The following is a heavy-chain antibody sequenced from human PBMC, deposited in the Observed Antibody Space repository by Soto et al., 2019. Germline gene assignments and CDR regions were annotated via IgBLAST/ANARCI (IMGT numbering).Heavy chain of an antibody. V-gene: IGHV3-9*01. CDR3: TNDTFAGYCDTTTCSGCAMDV. CDR2: ISANGRRI. J-gene: IGHJ6*02. Sequence: GGSLRLSCAASGFTFDDYAMHWVRQVPGKGLEWVSGISANGRRIGYADSVKGRFTISRDNAKNSLHLQMNSLRPEDTALYYCTNDTFAGYCDTTTCSGCAMDVLRQLTTVTVSS. CDR1: GFTFDDYA. D-gene: IGHD2-2*03.